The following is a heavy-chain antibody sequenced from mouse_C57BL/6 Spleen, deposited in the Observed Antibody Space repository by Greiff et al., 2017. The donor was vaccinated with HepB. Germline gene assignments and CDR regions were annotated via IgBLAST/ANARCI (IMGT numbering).Heavy chain of an antibody. V-gene: IGHV1-18*01. Sequence: EVMLVESGPELVKPGASVKIPCKASGYTFTDYNMDWVKQSHGKSLEWIGDINPNNGGTIYNQKFKGKATLTVDKSSSTAYMELRSLTSEDTAVYYCARRVYYGSSHWYFDVWGTGTTVTVSS. CDR2: INPNNGGT. CDR1: GYTFTDYN. J-gene: IGHJ1*03. D-gene: IGHD1-1*01. CDR3: ARRVYYGSSHWYFDV.